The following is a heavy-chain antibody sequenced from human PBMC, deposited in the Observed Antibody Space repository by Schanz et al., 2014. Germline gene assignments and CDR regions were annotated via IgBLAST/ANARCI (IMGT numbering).Heavy chain of an antibody. CDR1: GFTVSSNY. J-gene: IGHJ3*01. Sequence: EVQLVESGGGLIQPGESLRLSCAVSGFTVSSNYMSWVRQAPGRGLEWVSTIYINAGSTRYADSVKGRFIISRDSSKXXXFVQMHSLRPEDTALYFCARDEGRDGYNLAFDVWGQGTLVTVSS. D-gene: IGHD5-12*01. CDR2: IYINAGST. CDR3: ARDEGRDGYNLAFDV. V-gene: IGHV3-53*01.